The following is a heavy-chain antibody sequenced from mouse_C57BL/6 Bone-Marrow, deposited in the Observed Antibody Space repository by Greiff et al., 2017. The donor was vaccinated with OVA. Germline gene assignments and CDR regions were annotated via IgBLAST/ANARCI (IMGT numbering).Heavy chain of an antibody. J-gene: IGHJ3*01. Sequence: EVKLLESGGGLVQPKGSLKLSCAASGFSFNTYAMNWVRQAPGKGLEWVARIRSKSNNYATYYADSVKDRFTISRDDSESMLYLQMNNLKTEDTAVYYCVRHPFGYWGQGTLVTVSA. CDR2: IRSKSNNYAT. V-gene: IGHV10-1*01. CDR3: VRHPFGY. CDR1: GFSFNTYA.